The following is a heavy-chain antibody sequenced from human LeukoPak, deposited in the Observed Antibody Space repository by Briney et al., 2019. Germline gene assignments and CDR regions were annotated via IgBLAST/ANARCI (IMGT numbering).Heavy chain of an antibody. V-gene: IGHV3-73*01. CDR2: IRSKPQSYAT. CDR3: TRVGPSTVVDY. Sequence: GGSLRLSCAASGFTFSDSAIHWVRQASGKGLEWVGRIRSKPQSYATAYDESLKGRFTISRDDSKNTAYLQMSSLKIEDTAVYYCTRVGPSTVVDYWGQGTQVAVSS. J-gene: IGHJ4*02. D-gene: IGHD1-26*01. CDR1: GFTFSDSA.